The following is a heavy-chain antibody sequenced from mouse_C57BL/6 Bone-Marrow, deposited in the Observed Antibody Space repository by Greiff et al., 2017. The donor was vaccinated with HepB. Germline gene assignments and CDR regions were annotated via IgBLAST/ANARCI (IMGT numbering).Heavy chain of an antibody. CDR1: GYSFTSYY. D-gene: IGHD2-4*01. V-gene: IGHV1-66*01. CDR3: ARAGDYDGGGFDY. Sequence: QVHVKQSGPELVKPGASVKISCKASGYSFTSYYIHWVKQRPGQGLEWIGWIYPGSGNTKYNEKFKGKATLTADTSSSTAYMQLSSLTSEASAVYYGARAGDYDGGGFDYWGQGTTLTVSA. J-gene: IGHJ2*01. CDR2: IYPGSGNT.